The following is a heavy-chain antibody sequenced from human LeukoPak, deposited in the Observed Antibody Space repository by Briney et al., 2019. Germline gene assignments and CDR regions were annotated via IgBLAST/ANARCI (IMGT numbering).Heavy chain of an antibody. CDR2: ISAGGGST. CDR3: AKDAAGPEY. J-gene: IGHJ4*02. D-gene: IGHD6-13*01. Sequence: PGGSLRLSCAASGLTSSDYSMTWVRQAPGKGLFWVSGISAGGGSTYYADSVKGRFSISRDNSRNTLYLQMNSLRAEDTAVYYCAKDAAGPEYWGQGTLVTVSS. V-gene: IGHV3-23*01. CDR1: GLTSSDYS.